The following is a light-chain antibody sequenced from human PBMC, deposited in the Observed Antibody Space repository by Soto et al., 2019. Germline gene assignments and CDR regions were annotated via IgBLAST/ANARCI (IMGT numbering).Light chain of an antibody. CDR2: SNN. V-gene: IGLV1-44*01. Sequence: QLVLTQPPSASGTPGQRVTISCSGSSSNIGSNTVNWYQQLPGTAPKLLIYSNNQRPSGVPDRFSGSKSGTSASLAISGLQSEDEADDYCAAWDDSLNGHVVFGGGTKLTVL. CDR3: AAWDDSLNGHVV. CDR1: SSNIGSNT. J-gene: IGLJ2*01.